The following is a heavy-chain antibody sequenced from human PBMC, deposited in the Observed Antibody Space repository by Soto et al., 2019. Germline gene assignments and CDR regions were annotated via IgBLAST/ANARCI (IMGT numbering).Heavy chain of an antibody. D-gene: IGHD5-18*01. V-gene: IGHV4-30-2*03. Sequence: SETLSLTCAVSGGCISSGGYSWSWIRQPPGKGLEWIGYIYHSGSTYYNPSLKSRVTISVDTSKNQFSLKLTSVTAADTAVYYCRRSIRYNTDVWGQGTTVTVSS. J-gene: IGHJ6*02. CDR1: GGCISSGGYS. CDR2: IYHSGST. CDR3: RRSIRYNTDV.